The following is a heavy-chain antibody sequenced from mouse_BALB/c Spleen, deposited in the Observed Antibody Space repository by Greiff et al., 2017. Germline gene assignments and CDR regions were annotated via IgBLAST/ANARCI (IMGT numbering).Heavy chain of an antibody. CDR1: GYAFSSYW. V-gene: IGHV1-80*01. J-gene: IGHJ2*01. CDR3: ARKGITTVVFDY. Sequence: QVQLKESGAELVRPGSSVKISCKASGYAFSSYWMNWVKQRPGQGLEWIGQIYPGDGDTNYNGKFKGKATLTADKSSSTAYMQLSSLTSEDSAVYFCARKGITTVVFDYWGQGTTLTVSS. CDR2: IYPGDGDT. D-gene: IGHD1-1*01.